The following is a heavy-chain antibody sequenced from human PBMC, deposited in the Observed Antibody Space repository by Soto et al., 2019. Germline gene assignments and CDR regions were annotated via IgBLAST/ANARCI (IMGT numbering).Heavy chain of an antibody. D-gene: IGHD3-22*01. V-gene: IGHV1-69*14. J-gene: IGHJ4*02. CDR2: IIPIFGTA. CDR1: GGTFSSYA. Sequence: QVQLVQSGAEVKKPGSSVKVSCKASGGTFSSYAISWVRQAPGQGLEWMGGIIPIFGTANYAQKFQGRVTITPDKATSTAYTELSSLRSEDTAVYYCARTDVYYSDGSWAPQYYFDYWGQGTLVTVSS. CDR3: ARTDVYYSDGSWAPQYYFDY.